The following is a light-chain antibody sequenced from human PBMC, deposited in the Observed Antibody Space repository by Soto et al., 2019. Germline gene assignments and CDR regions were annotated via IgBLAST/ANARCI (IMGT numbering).Light chain of an antibody. CDR3: SSYTSSTTPYV. V-gene: IGLV2-14*01. Sequence: QSALTPPASVSGSPGQSITISCTGTSSDVGGYNYVSWFQHHPGKAPKLLIYEVSHRPSGVSNRFSGSKSGNTASLTISGLQAEDEADYHCSSYTSSTTPYVFGTGTKVTVL. CDR2: EVS. CDR1: SSDVGGYNY. J-gene: IGLJ1*01.